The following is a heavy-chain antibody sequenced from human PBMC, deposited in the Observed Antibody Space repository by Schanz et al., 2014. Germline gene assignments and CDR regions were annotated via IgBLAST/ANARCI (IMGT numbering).Heavy chain of an antibody. CDR2: IGNGGVTI. CDR3: ARIGGSVFDY. V-gene: IGHV3-11*01. D-gene: IGHD3-10*01. J-gene: IGHJ4*02. CDR1: GFPFSDYF. Sequence: QVQLVDSGGGLVKPGGSLRLSCTASGFPFSDYFMAWIRQPPGRGLEWVSYIGNGGVTIYYADSVKGRFTISRDNSKNALYLQMNSLRAEDTAVYYCARIGGSVFDYWAQGTLVTGSS.